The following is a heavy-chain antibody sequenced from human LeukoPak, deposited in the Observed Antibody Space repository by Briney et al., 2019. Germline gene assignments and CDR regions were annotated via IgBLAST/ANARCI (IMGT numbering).Heavy chain of an antibody. CDR2: FDPEDGET. Sequence: GASVKVSCKVSGYTLTELSMHWVRQAPGKGLEWMGGFDPEDGETIYAQKFQGRVTMTEDTSTDTAYMELSSLRSEDTAVYYCARGGIGAAASVGWFDPWGQGTLVTVSS. J-gene: IGHJ5*02. D-gene: IGHD6-13*01. V-gene: IGHV1-24*01. CDR1: GYTLTELS. CDR3: ARGGIGAAASVGWFDP.